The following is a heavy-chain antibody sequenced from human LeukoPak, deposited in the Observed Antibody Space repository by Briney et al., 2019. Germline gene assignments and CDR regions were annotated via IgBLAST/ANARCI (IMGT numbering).Heavy chain of an antibody. CDR3: ARIGQQSADLNWFDP. D-gene: IGHD6-13*01. V-gene: IGHV4-39*07. CDR2: IYYSGST. Sequence: SETLSLTCTVSGGSISSSSYYWGWIRQPPGKGLEWIGSIYYSGSTYYNPSLKSRVTISVDPSKNQFSLKLSSVTAADTAVYYCARIGQQSADLNWFDPWGQGTLVTVSS. CDR1: GGSISSSSYY. J-gene: IGHJ5*02.